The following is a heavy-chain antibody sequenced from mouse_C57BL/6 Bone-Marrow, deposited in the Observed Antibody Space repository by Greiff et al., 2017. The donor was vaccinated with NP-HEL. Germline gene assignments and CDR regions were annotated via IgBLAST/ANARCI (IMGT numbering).Heavy chain of an antibody. V-gene: IGHV5-2*01. D-gene: IGHD2-2*01. CDR1: EYEFPSHD. CDR2: INSDGGST. Sequence: EVKLVESGGGLVQPGESLKLSCESNEYEFPSHDMSWVRKTPEKRLELVAAINSDGGSTYYPDTMERRFIISRDNTKKTLYLQMSSLRSEDTALYYCARHYGYDRGFSYFDYWGQGTTLTVSS. J-gene: IGHJ2*01. CDR3: ARHYGYDRGFSYFDY.